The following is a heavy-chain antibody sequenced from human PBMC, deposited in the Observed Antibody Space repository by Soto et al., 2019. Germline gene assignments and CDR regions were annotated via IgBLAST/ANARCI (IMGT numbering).Heavy chain of an antibody. Sequence: SETLSLTCTVSGGSISSYYWGWIRQPPGKGLEWIGYIHYSGSTNYNPSLKSRVTISVDTSKNQFSLKLSSVTAADTAVYYCAREGWYSYYYGMDVWGQGTTVTVSS. CDR1: GGSISSYY. CDR3: AREGWYSYYYGMDV. CDR2: IHYSGST. V-gene: IGHV4-59*01. J-gene: IGHJ6*02. D-gene: IGHD6-19*01.